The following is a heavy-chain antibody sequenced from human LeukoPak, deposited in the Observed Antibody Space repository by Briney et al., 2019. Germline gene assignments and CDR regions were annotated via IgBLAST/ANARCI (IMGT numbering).Heavy chain of an antibody. V-gene: IGHV3-74*03. D-gene: IGHD4/OR15-4a*01. Sequence: GSRRISSEASGFTYSRYSMHLLGQSPGKGLMWVSRINSDGSATTYADFVKGRFTISRDNAKNTVYLQMNSLRVDDTAIYYCERDYGAWGQGTLVTVSP. CDR2: INSDGSAT. J-gene: IGHJ5*02. CDR1: GFTYSRYS. CDR3: ERDYGA.